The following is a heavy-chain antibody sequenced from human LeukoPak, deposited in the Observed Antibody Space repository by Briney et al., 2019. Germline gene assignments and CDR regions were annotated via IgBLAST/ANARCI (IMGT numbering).Heavy chain of an antibody. CDR3: ARLFTRAWEYRYGMDV. V-gene: IGHV4-39*02. D-gene: IGHD1-26*01. Sequence: SETLSLTCTVSGGSIRTDGSYWAWIRQPPGRGLEWIGSIYIDGITHYNSSLQSRVTLSIDTSKNHFSLRLTSVTAADTAVFYCARLFTRAWEYRYGMDVWGQGTAVTVSS. CDR2: IYIDGIT. CDR1: GGSIRTDGSY. J-gene: IGHJ6*02.